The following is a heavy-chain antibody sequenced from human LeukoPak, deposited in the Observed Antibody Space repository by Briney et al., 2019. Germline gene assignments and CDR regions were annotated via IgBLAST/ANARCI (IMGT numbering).Heavy chain of an antibody. D-gene: IGHD5-12*01. Sequence: SETLSLTCAVYGGSFSGYYWSWIRQPPGKGLEWIGEINPSGSTNYNPSLKSRVTISVDTSKNQFSLKLSSVTAADTAVYYCARGYSGYDYWGQGTLVTVSS. V-gene: IGHV4-34*01. CDR3: ARGYSGYDY. J-gene: IGHJ4*02. CDR2: INPSGST. CDR1: GGSFSGYY.